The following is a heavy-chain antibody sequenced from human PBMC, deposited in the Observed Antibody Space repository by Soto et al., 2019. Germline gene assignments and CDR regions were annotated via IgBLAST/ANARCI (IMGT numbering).Heavy chain of an antibody. CDR3: ARTKGLVYDFWSGYYHNWFDP. CDR2: INHSGST. Sequence: PSETLSLTCAVYGGSFSGYYWSWIRQPPGKGLEWIGEINHSGSTNYNPSLKSRVTISVDTSKNQFSLKLSSVTAADTAVYYCARTKGLVYDFWSGYYHNWFDPWGQEPWSPSPQ. D-gene: IGHD3-3*01. V-gene: IGHV4-34*01. CDR1: GGSFSGYY. J-gene: IGHJ5*02.